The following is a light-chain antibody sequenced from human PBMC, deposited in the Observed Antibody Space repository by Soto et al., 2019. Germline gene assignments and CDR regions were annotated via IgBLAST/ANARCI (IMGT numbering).Light chain of an antibody. CDR2: NND. CDR1: NSNIGAGYD. CDR3: QSFDSTMTV. J-gene: IGLJ2*01. V-gene: IGLV1-40*01. Sequence: QSVLTQPPSVSGSPGQRVTISCTGSNSNIGAGYDVHWYQQHPGKAPKLIMSNNDNRPSGVPDRFSGSKSGASASLAITGLQAEDEADYYCQSFDSTMTVFGGGTKVTVL.